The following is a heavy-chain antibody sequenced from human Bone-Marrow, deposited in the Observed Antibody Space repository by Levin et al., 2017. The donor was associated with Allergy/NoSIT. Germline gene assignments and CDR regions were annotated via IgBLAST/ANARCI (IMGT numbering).Heavy chain of an antibody. CDR2: IYYSGST. V-gene: IGHV4-59*01. CDR1: GGSISSYY. D-gene: IGHD2-15*01. J-gene: IGHJ6*03. Sequence: SETLSLTCTVSGGSISSYYWSWIRQPPGKGLEWIGYIYYSGSTNYNPSLKSRVTISVDTSKNQFSLKLSSVTAADTAVYYCARILGYCSGGSCYSSGAMDVWGKGTTVTVSS. CDR3: ARILGYCSGGSCYSSGAMDV.